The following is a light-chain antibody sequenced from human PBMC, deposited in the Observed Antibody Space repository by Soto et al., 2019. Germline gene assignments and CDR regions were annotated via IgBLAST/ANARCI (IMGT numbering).Light chain of an antibody. CDR2: AAS. CDR1: QSISSY. Sequence: DIQMTQSPSSLSASVGDRVTITCRASQSISSYLNWYQQKPGKAPKLLIYAASSLQSGVPSRFSGSGSGTDFTLTISSLQPEDFATYYCQQLNSYSPRLIFGGGTKVEIK. CDR3: QQLNSYSPRLI. V-gene: IGKV1-39*01. J-gene: IGKJ4*01.